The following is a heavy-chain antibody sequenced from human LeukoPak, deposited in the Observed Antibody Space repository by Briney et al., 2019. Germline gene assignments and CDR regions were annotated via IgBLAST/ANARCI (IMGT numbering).Heavy chain of an antibody. CDR2: INHSGST. CDR3: ARGGGNYDFWSGYYAYAFDI. D-gene: IGHD3-3*01. J-gene: IGHJ3*02. CDR1: GFTFSSYS. Sequence: GSLRLSCAASGFTFSSYSMNWVRQAPGKGLEWIGEINHSGSTNYNPSLKSRVTISVDTSKNQFSLKLSSVTAADTAVYYCARGGGNYDFWSGYYAYAFDIWGQGTMVTVSS. V-gene: IGHV4-34*01.